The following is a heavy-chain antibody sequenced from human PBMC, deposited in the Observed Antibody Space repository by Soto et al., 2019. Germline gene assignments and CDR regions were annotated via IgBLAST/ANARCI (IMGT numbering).Heavy chain of an antibody. V-gene: IGHV3-30-3*01. Sequence: PGGSLRLSCAASGFTFSSYAMHWVRQAPGKGLEWVAVISYDGSIKYYADSVKGRFTISRDNSKNTLYLQMNSLRAEDTAVYYCARDQARDYYYGMDVWGQGTTVTVSS. J-gene: IGHJ6*02. CDR2: ISYDGSIK. CDR1: GFTFSSYA. CDR3: ARDQARDYYYGMDV.